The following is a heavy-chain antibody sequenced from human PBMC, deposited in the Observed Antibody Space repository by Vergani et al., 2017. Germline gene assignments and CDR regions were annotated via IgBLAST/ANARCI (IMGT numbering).Heavy chain of an antibody. CDR1: GGTFSSYA. CDR3: ARSPLETGGCNTGFRPINY. J-gene: IGHJ4*02. V-gene: IGHV1-69*01. CDR2: IIPIFGTA. D-gene: IGHD4-23*01. Sequence: QVQLVQSGAEVKKPGSSVKVSCKASGGTFSSYAISWVRQAPGQGLEWMGGIIPIFGTANYAQKVQGRVTITGDESTSTAYVELRRLRCEDTAVYYCARSPLETGGCNTGFRPINYWGQGTLVTV.